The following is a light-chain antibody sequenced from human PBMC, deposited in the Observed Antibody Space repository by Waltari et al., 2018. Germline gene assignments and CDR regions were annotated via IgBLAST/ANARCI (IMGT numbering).Light chain of an antibody. CDR2: WAS. J-gene: IGKJ5*01. V-gene: IGKV4-1*01. CDR3: HQYYTTPIT. CDR1: QTILYNTNNKNY. Sequence: DIVMTQSPDSLAVSLGERATINCKSSQTILYNTNNKNYLAWYQQKPRQPPKLLIYWASTRESGVPDRFSGSGSGTDFTRTISSLQAEDVAVYYCHQYYTTPITFGQGTRLEIK.